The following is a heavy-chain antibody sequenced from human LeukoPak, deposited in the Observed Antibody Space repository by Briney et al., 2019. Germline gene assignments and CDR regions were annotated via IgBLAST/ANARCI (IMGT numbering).Heavy chain of an antibody. V-gene: IGHV4-30-4*08. Sequence: SQTLSLTCTVSGGTISRGDYYWRWLRQPPGKGLEWIGYISYSGSTHYNPSLKSRVTISVDTSKNQFSLKLSSVTAADTAVYFCARVYYDSSGLAQFDYLGQGTLVTVSS. CDR1: GGTISRGDYY. CDR3: ARVYYDSSGLAQFDY. D-gene: IGHD3-22*01. J-gene: IGHJ4*02. CDR2: ISYSGST.